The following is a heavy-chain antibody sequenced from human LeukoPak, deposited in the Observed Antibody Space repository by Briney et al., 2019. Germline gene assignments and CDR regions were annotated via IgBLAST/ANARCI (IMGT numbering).Heavy chain of an antibody. D-gene: IGHD4-11*01. CDR3: ARHEYSNYVFDY. J-gene: IGHJ4*02. CDR2: IYPGDSDI. CDR1: GHNFTNYW. V-gene: IGHV5-51*01. Sequence: GESLKISCKGSGHNFTNYWIGWVRQMPGRGLEWMGIIYPGDSDIRYSPSFQGQVTISADKSISTAYLQWSSLRASDTAMYYCARHEYSNYVFDYWGQGTLVTVSS.